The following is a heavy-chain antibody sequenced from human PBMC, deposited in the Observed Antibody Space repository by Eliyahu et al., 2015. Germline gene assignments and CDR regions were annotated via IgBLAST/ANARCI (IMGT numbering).Heavy chain of an antibody. J-gene: IGHJ3*02. CDR2: IXHSGST. CDR3: ATKFSSGWYGGAFDI. CDR1: GXSFSGYY. Sequence: QVQLQQWGAGLLKPSETLSLXCAVYGXSFSGYYWSWXRQPPGKGLEWIGEIXHSGSTNYNPSLKSRVTISVDTSKNQFSLKLSSVTAADTAVYYCATKFSSGWYGGAFDIWGQGTMVTVSS. V-gene: IGHV4-34*01. D-gene: IGHD6-19*01.